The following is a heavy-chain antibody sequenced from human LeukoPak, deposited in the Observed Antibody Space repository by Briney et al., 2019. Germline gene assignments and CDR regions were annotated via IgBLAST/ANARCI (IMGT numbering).Heavy chain of an antibody. V-gene: IGHV4-59*08. J-gene: IGHJ4*02. CDR3: ARRKKVGAMFDY. CDR2: IYYSGST. D-gene: IGHD1-26*01. CDR1: GGSISSYY. Sequence: SETLSLTCTVSGGSISSYYWSWIRQPPGKGLEWIGYIYYSGSTNYNPSLKSRVTISIDTSKNQFSLKLSSVTAADTAVYYCARRKKVGAMFDYWGQGTLVTVSS.